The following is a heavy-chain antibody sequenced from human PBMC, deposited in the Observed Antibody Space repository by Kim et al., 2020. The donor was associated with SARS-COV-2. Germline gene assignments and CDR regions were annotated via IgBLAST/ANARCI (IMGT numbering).Heavy chain of an antibody. Sequence: GGSLRLSCAASGFTFSSYGMHWVRQAPGKGLEWVAVISYDGSNKYYADSVKGRFTISRDNSKNTLYLQMNSLRAEDTAVYYCAKDGDTAMPGGYYFDYWGQGTLVTVSS. D-gene: IGHD5-18*01. CDR1: GFTFSSYG. V-gene: IGHV3-30*18. CDR2: ISYDGSNK. CDR3: AKDGDTAMPGGYYFDY. J-gene: IGHJ4*02.